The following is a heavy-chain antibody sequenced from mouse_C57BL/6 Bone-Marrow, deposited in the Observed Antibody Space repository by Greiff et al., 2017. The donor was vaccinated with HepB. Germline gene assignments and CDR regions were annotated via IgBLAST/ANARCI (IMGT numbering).Heavy chain of an antibody. J-gene: IGHJ2*01. CDR2: ISYSGST. CDR3: ARGDTTVYFDY. CDR1: GYSITSGYD. V-gene: IGHV3-1*01. D-gene: IGHD1-1*01. Sequence: EVKVVESGPGMVKPSQSLSLTCTVTGYSITSGYDWHWIRHFPGNKLEWMGYISYSGSTNYNPSLKSRISITHDTSKNHFFLKLNSVTTEDTATYYCARGDTTVYFDYWGQGTTLTVSS.